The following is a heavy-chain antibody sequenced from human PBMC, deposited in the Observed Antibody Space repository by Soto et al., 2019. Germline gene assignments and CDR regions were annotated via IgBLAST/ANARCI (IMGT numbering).Heavy chain of an antibody. V-gene: IGHV1-46*01. Sequence: ASVKVSCKASGYTFTSYYMHWVRQAPGQGLEWMGIINPSGGSTSYAQKFQGRVTMTRDTSTSTVYMELSSLRSEDTAVYYCAHWIVGPEAIDYWGQGTLVTVSS. CDR1: GYTFTSYY. CDR2: INPSGGST. D-gene: IGHD1-26*01. J-gene: IGHJ4*02. CDR3: AHWIVGPEAIDY.